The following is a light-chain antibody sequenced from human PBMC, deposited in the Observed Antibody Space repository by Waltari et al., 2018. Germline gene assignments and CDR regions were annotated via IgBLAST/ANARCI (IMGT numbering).Light chain of an antibody. CDR3: RSPSTENLVL. CDR2: DVH. J-gene: IGLJ2*01. Sequence: QSALTQPASASASPGQSITISCTGTSGDIGGSDFVPCYQHHPGSAPKVLIFDVHHRPSGISDRFSGSKSGNTASVTISGLQPEDDADYYCRSPSTENLVLFGGGTKVTVL. CDR1: SGDIGGSDF. V-gene: IGLV2-14*01.